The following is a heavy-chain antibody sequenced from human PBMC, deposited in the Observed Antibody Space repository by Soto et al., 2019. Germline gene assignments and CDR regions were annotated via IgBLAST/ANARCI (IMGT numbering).Heavy chain of an antibody. CDR3: PREGMAFSNWFEP. CDR2: MNSDGSGT. D-gene: IGHD2-8*01. CDR1: GFTFSSCG. V-gene: IGHV3-74*01. J-gene: IGHJ5*02. Sequence: PGGSLRLSCVTSGFTFSSCGMHWVRQAPGKGLGWVSRMNSDGSGTYYADCVKGRFTISRDNAGNTVYLQMNKLRVEDTAVYYCPREGMAFSNWFEPRGQGPLVTVCS.